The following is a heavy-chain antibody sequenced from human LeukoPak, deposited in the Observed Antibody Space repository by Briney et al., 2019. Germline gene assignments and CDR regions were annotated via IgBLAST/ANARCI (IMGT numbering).Heavy chain of an antibody. D-gene: IGHD6-6*01. CDR3: ARDGSGDSSSPLGNYYYYMDV. Sequence: GASVKVSCKASGGTFSSYAISWVRQAPGQGLEWMGGIIPIFGTANYAQKFQGRVTITTDESTSTAYMELSSLRSEDTAVYYCARDGSGDSSSPLGNYYYYMDVWGKGTTVTVSS. J-gene: IGHJ6*03. CDR1: GGTFSSYA. CDR2: IIPIFGTA. V-gene: IGHV1-69*05.